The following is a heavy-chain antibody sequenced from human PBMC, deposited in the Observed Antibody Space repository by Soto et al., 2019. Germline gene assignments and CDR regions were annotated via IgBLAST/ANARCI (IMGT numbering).Heavy chain of an antibody. CDR2: ISSSSSTI. D-gene: IGHD3-3*01. CDR3: ARIASYDFWSGPSDWFDP. V-gene: IGHV3-48*02. CDR1: GFTFSSYS. Sequence: GGSLRLSCAASGFTFSSYSMNWVRQAPGKGLEWVSYISSSSSTIYYADSVKGRFTISRDNAKNSLYLQMNSLRDEDTAVYYCARIASYDFWSGPSDWFDPWGQGTLVTVSS. J-gene: IGHJ5*02.